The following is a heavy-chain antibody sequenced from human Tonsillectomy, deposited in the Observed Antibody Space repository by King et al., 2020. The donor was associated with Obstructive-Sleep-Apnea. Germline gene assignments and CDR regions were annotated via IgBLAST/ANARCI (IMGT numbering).Heavy chain of an antibody. Sequence: VQLVESGGGVVQPGRSLRLSCTASGFTFSSYGMHWVRQAPGKGLQWVAVISLDESEKYYADSVKGRFTISRDNSKNTLYLQMNNLRAEDTAVYYCAKLGGVGAAAGRGVYHFDYWGQGTLVTVSS. V-gene: IGHV3-33*05. D-gene: IGHD6-13*01. CDR2: ISLDESEK. CDR3: AKLGGVGAAAGRGVYHFDY. J-gene: IGHJ4*02. CDR1: GFTFSSYG.